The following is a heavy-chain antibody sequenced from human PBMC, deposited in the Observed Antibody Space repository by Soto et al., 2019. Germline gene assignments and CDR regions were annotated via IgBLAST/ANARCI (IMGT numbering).Heavy chain of an antibody. Sequence: ASVKVSCKASGYTFTSYGISWVRQAPGQGLEWMGWISTYNGNTNYTQKLQDRVTMTTDTSTSTAYMELRSLRSDDTAVYYCASSYYRSGTPYYYGMDVWGQGTTVTVPS. V-gene: IGHV1-18*01. D-gene: IGHD3-10*01. CDR3: ASSYYRSGTPYYYGMDV. CDR2: ISTYNGNT. CDR1: GYTFTSYG. J-gene: IGHJ6*02.